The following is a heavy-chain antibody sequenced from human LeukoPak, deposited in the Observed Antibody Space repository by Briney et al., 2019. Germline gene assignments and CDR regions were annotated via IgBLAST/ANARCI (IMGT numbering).Heavy chain of an antibody. CDR2: SKSDGSGT. D-gene: IGHD2-15*01. Sequence: PGGSPRLSCAASGFSFSSYWMHWVPHIPGKGLGWVSRSKSDGSGTSNADSVRGRCTISRENGKNSLFIQMDSPRAGDSAVYYCASSFHCSGGRCYLDFLLWGQGTLVTVSS. CDR1: GFSFSSYW. V-gene: IGHV3-74*01. J-gene: IGHJ1*01. CDR3: ASSFHCSGGRCYLDFLL.